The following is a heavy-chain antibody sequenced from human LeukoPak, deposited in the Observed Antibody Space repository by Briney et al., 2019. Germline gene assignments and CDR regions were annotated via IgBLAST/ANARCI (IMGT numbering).Heavy chain of an antibody. Sequence: GGSLRLSCAASGFTFSRYWMHWVHQAPGKGLVWVSRINGDGSATSYADSVKGGFTISRDNAKNTLYLQMNSLRAEDTAVYYCATGKFYDSRGYYTFGHWGQGTLVTVSS. CDR3: ATGKFYDSRGYYTFGH. V-gene: IGHV3-74*01. J-gene: IGHJ1*01. CDR2: INGDGSAT. D-gene: IGHD3-22*01. CDR1: GFTFSRYW.